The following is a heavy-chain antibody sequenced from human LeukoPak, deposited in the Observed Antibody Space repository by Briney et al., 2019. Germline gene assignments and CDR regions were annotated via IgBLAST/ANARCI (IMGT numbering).Heavy chain of an antibody. Sequence: KSGWSLRISCKGSGYSFTNYWINWVRQMPGKGLEWMGRIAPGDSFINYSPSFQGHVTISADKSINTAYLQWSSLKASDTAMYYCARHPLAGDIVVVPAAENYYYDTDVWGQGTTVTVSS. CDR2: IAPGDSFI. D-gene: IGHD2-2*01. V-gene: IGHV5-10-1*01. J-gene: IGHJ6*02. CDR3: ARHPLAGDIVVVPAAENYYYDTDV. CDR1: GYSFTNYW.